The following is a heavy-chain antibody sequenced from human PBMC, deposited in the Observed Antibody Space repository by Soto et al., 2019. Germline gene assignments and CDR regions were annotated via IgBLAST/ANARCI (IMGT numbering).Heavy chain of an antibody. CDR2: IYWDDDK. D-gene: IGHD3-3*01. J-gene: IGHJ5*02. CDR3: AQSLWHGYKAWFDP. Sequence: QITLKESGPTRVKPTQSLMLTCTFSGFSLSTHGVGVGWIRQPPGKALEWLALIYWDDDKRYSPSLETRLTITKDTSKNQVVLTMTNMEPVDTATYYCAQSLWHGYKAWFDPWGQGTLVTVSS. CDR1: GFSLSTHGVG. V-gene: IGHV2-5*02.